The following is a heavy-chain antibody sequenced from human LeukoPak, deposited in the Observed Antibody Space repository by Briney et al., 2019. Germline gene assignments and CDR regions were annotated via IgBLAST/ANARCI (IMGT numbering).Heavy chain of an antibody. CDR3: AVLLKIYCYGSGDDI. CDR2: ISGSGTVT. Sequence: GGSLRLSCAASGFTFSNHAMNWVRQAPGKGLEWVSIISGSGTVTYYADSVKGRFTISRENSKNTLYLQMNSLRAEDTAVYYCAVLLKIYCYGSGDDIWGQGTMVTVSS. V-gene: IGHV3-23*01. J-gene: IGHJ3*02. CDR1: GFTFSNHA. D-gene: IGHD3-10*01.